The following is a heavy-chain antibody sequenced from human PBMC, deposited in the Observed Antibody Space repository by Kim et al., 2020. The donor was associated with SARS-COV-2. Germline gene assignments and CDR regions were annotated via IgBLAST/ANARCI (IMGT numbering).Heavy chain of an antibody. CDR3: ARGVLCSDGNCYTYFDY. CDR2: LWYDGSND. V-gene: IGHV3-33*01. Sequence: GGSLRLSCAASGFTFSHYAMHWVRQAPGKGLEWVAVLWYDGSNDNYADSVKGRFTISRDNSKDTLFLQINSLRAEDTAVYYCARGVLCSDGNCYTYFDYGGPGTLVTVSS. J-gene: IGHJ4*02. D-gene: IGHD2-15*01. CDR1: GFTFSHYA.